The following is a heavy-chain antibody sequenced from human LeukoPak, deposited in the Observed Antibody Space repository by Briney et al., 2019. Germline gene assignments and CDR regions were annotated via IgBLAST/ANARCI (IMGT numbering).Heavy chain of an antibody. CDR2: IYTSGGT. CDR3: ARVMSGSWHPNWYFDL. V-gene: IGHV4-4*07. J-gene: IGHJ2*01. D-gene: IGHD6-13*01. CDR1: GGSISSYY. Sequence: PSETLSLTCTVSGGSISSYYWSWIRQPAGKGLEWIGRIYTSGGTNYSPSLKSRVTMSVDTSKNQFSLKLSSVTAADTAVYYCARVMSGSWHPNWYFDLWGRGTLVTVSS.